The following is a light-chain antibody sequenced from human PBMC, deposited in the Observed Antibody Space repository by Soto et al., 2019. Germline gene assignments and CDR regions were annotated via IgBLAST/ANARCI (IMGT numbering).Light chain of an antibody. CDR2: DGF. CDR3: QQYHTSLT. V-gene: IGKV1-5*01. Sequence: DIQMTQSPSTLSASVGDRVTITCRASQSISRWLAWYQQKPGKAPNLLIHDGFSLESWVPSRFSGSGSVTEFTLTITSLQPDDFATYYCQQYHTSLTFGQWTRVEI. J-gene: IGKJ1*01. CDR1: QSISRW.